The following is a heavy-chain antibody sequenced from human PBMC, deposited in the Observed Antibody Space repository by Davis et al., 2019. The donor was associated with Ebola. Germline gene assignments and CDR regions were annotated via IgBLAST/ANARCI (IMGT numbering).Heavy chain of an antibody. D-gene: IGHD3-16*01. V-gene: IGHV4-61*01. Sequence: SETLSLTCTVSGGSVSSGSYYWSWIRQPPGKGLEWIGYIYYSGSTNYNPSLKSRVTISVDTSKNQFSLKLSSVTAADTAVYYCARAWGHYYGMDVWGQGTTVTVSS. CDR1: GGSVSSGSYY. CDR2: IYYSGST. CDR3: ARAWGHYYGMDV. J-gene: IGHJ6*02.